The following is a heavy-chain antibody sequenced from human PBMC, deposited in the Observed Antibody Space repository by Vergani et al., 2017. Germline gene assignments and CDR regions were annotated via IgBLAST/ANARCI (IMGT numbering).Heavy chain of an antibody. CDR2: IYYSGST. J-gene: IGHJ4*02. CDR1: GGSINSHNYY. CDR3: ARAIKGSSGPHYFDY. D-gene: IGHD6-19*01. Sequence: QVQLQESGPGLVKPSQTLSLTCTVSGGSINSHNYYWSWIRQPAGKGLEWIGYIYYSGSTYYNPSLKSRVTISVDTSKNQFSLKLSSVTAADTAVYYCARAIKGSSGPHYFDYWGQGTLVTVSS. V-gene: IGHV4-30-4*01.